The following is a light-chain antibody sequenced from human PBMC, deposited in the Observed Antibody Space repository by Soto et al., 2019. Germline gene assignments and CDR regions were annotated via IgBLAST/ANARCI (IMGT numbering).Light chain of an antibody. V-gene: IGLV2-14*01. CDR3: SSYTCSSTLLV. J-gene: IGLJ2*01. CDR2: EVS. CDR1: SSDVGGYNY. Sequence: QSALTQPASVSGSPGQSITISCTGTSSDVGGYNYVSWYQQHPGKAPKLMIYEVSNRPSGVSNRFSASKSGNTASLTISGLQAEDEADYYCSSYTCSSTLLVFGGGTKVTVL.